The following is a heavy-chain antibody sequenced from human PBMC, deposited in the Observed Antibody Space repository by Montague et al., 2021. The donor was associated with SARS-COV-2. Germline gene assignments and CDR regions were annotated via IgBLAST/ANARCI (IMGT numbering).Heavy chain of an antibody. D-gene: IGHD3-22*01. V-gene: IGHV3-21*01. CDR1: RFSFISYS. CDR2: IKPSSTYT. CDR3: AGDQGDLYDYYGSSCPPLEYYGMDV. Sequence: SLRLSCAASRFSFISYSMHWVRQAPGKGPVWVSRIKPSSTYTNYAASVKGRFTISRDNAKNSLYLQMNSLRVEDTAVYYCAGDQGDLYDYYGSSCPPLEYYGMDVWGQGTTATVSS. J-gene: IGHJ6*02.